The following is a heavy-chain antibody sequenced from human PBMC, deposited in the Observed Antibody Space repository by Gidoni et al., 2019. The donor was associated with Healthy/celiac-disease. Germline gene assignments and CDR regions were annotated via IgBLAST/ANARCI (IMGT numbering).Heavy chain of an antibody. CDR3: ASQYNWNDEEDY. D-gene: IGHD1-20*01. Sequence: EVQLVDSGGGLVQPGGSLSLSCAASGFTVSSNYMSWVRQAPGKGLEWVSVIYSGGSTYYADSVKGRFTISRDNSKNTLYLQMNSLRAEDTAVYYGASQYNWNDEEDYWGQGTLVTVSS. CDR2: IYSGGST. CDR1: GFTVSSNY. V-gene: IGHV3-66*04. J-gene: IGHJ4*02.